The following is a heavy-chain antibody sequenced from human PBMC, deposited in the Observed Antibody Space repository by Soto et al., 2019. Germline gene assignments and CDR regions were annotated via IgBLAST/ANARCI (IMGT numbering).Heavy chain of an antibody. CDR1: GGRISSSYY. Sequence: SETLSLTCTVSGGRISSSYYWTWIRQPPGMGLEWIGSIYYSGNTYYNPSLKSRVTISVDTSKNQFSLKLNSVTATDTAVYYCARPGGTIYYYYYMDVWGKGTTVTVSS. CDR3: ARPGGTIYYYYYMDV. D-gene: IGHD1-1*01. V-gene: IGHV4-39*01. J-gene: IGHJ6*03. CDR2: IYYSGNT.